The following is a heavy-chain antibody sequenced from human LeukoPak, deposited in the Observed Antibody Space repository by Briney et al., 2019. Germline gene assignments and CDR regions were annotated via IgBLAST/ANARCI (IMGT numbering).Heavy chain of an antibody. V-gene: IGHV4-39*01. CDR2: IYYSGST. Sequence: PSETLSLTCTVSGGSISSSSYYWGWIRQPPGKGLEWIGSIYYSGSTYYHPSLTGRVTISVDTSKNQFSLKLSSVTAADTAVYYCARHPPNWEIKYFDLWGRGTLVTVSS. D-gene: IGHD7-27*01. CDR3: ARHPPNWEIKYFDL. J-gene: IGHJ2*01. CDR1: GGSISSSSYY.